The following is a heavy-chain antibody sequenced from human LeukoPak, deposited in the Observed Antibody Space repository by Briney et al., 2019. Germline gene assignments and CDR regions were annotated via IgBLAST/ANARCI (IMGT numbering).Heavy chain of an antibody. Sequence: GGSRRLSRAASGFTFSSYDMHWVRQATGKGLEWVSAIGTAGDTYYPGSVKGRFTISRENAKNSLYLQMNSLRAGDTAVYYCARAEGFGYFDLWGRGTLVTVSS. CDR3: ARAEGFGYFDL. V-gene: IGHV3-13*01. J-gene: IGHJ2*01. D-gene: IGHD2-15*01. CDR1: GFTFSSYD. CDR2: IGTAGDT.